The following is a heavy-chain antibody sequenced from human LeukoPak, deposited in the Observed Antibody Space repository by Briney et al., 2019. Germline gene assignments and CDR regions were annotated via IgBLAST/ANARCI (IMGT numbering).Heavy chain of an antibody. J-gene: IGHJ5*02. D-gene: IGHD3-22*01. Sequence: SETLSLTCTVSGGSILDSTYYWAWIRQPPGKGLEWIATIFYTGNTHYNPSLKSRVTMSVDTVKNQFSLNLNSVTAADTAVYYCARQSSGYYYGWFDRWAQGTLVTVSS. CDR2: IFYTGNT. V-gene: IGHV4-39*01. CDR1: GGSILDSTYY. CDR3: ARQSSGYYYGWFDR.